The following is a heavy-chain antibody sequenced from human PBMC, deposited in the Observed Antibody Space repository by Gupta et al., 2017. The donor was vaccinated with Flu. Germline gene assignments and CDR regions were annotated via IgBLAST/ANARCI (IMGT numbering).Heavy chain of an antibody. Sequence: QVQLQESGPGLLKPSETLSLTCAVSNYSMSNDYYWGWIRQPPGKDLEWIGSIRHSGSTDYNPSLKSRVTMSIDTSKNQFSLKMHSVTAADTAIYYCARGGMITVPPYGLDVWGQGTMVTVSS. CDR2: IRHSGST. V-gene: IGHV4-38-2*01. CDR3: ARGGMITVPPYGLDV. D-gene: IGHD4-4*01. J-gene: IGHJ6*02. CDR1: NYSMSNDYY.